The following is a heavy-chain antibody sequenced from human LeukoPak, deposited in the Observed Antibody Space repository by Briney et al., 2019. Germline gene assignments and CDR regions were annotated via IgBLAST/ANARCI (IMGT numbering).Heavy chain of an antibody. CDR2: IYYSGST. V-gene: IGHV4-30-4*01. J-gene: IGHJ2*01. D-gene: IGHD3-9*01. CDR3: ARFRAYYDILTGYPYYWYFDL. Sequence: SETLSLTCTVSGGSISSGDYYWSWIRQPPGKGREWIVYIYYSGSTYYNPSLKSRVTISVDTSKNQFSLKLSSVTAADTAVYYCARFRAYYDILTGYPYYWYFDLWGRGTLVTVSS. CDR1: GGSISSGDYY.